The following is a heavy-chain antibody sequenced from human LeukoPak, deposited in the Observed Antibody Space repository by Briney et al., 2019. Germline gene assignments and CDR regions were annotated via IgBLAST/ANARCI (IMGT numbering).Heavy chain of an antibody. CDR3: AKDYYDFWSGHGYFDY. D-gene: IGHD3-3*01. CDR2: ISWNSGSI. V-gene: IGHV3-9*01. J-gene: IGHJ4*02. CDR1: GFTFDDYA. Sequence: GGSLRLSCAASGFTFDDYAMHWVRQAPGKGLEWVSGISWNSGSIGYADSVKGRFTISRDNAKNSLYLQMNSLRAEDTALYYCAKDYYDFWSGHGYFDYWGQGTLVTVSS.